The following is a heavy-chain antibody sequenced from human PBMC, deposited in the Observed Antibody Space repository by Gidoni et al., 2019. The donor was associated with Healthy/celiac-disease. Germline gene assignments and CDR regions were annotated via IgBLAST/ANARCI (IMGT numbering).Heavy chain of an antibody. CDR1: GDSVSSNSAA. J-gene: IGHJ5*02. D-gene: IGHD6-19*01. CDR3: AREYSSGWYPTLGWFDP. CDR2: TYYRSKWYN. Sequence: QVQLQQSGPGLVKPSQTLSLTCAISGDSVSSNSAAWNWIRQSPSRGLEWLGRTYYRSKWYNDYAVSVKSRLTINPDTSKNQFSLQLNSVTPEDTAVYYCAREYSSGWYPTLGWFDPWGQGTLVTVSS. V-gene: IGHV6-1*01.